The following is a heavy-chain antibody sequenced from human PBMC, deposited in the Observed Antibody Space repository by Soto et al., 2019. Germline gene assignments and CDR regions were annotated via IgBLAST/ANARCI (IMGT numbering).Heavy chain of an antibody. Sequence: QVTLKESGPVLVKPTETLTLTCTVSGFSLSNARMGVSWIRQPPGKALEWLAHIFSNDEKSYSTSLKSRLTFSKDTSKSQVVLTMTNMDPVDTATYYCARGLPRITIFGVVIAFDYWGQGTLVTVSS. CDR1: GFSLSNARMG. CDR2: IFSNDEK. D-gene: IGHD3-3*01. J-gene: IGHJ4*02. V-gene: IGHV2-26*01. CDR3: ARGLPRITIFGVVIAFDY.